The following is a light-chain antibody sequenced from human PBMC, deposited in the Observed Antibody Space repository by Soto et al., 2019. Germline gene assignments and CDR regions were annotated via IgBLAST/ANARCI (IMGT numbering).Light chain of an antibody. V-gene: IGKV3D-15*01. CDR2: DIF. CDR1: QRVGSD. CDR3: QHYYSWPRN. J-gene: IGKJ4*01. Sequence: EIVLTQYPATLSVSPGERATLSCRASQRVGSDLAWYQQKPGQAPKLVIYDIFTRATGVPTRISGSGSGTAFTLTVSYLQSDDFAVYYCQHYYSWPRNLGGVTKVDI.